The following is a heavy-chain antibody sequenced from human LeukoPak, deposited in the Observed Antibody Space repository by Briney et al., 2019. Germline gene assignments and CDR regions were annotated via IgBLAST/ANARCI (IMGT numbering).Heavy chain of an antibody. V-gene: IGHV4-34*01. CDR3: ARIRCGHSGSVCYNH. CDR1: GVSINDYY. CDR2: ISHTEGT. Sequence: SETLSLTCGVFGVSINDYYWSWIRQSPGKGLEWIGEISHTEGTRYNPSLESRVTMSVGSSENQLSLKLIFVTAADTAVYYCARIRCGHSGSVCYNHWGLGTLVTVSS. D-gene: IGHD2-21*01. J-gene: IGHJ4*02.